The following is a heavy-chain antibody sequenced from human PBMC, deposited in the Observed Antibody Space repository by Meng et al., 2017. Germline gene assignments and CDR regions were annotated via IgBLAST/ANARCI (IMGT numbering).Heavy chain of an antibody. V-gene: IGHV3-11*01. J-gene: IGHJ4*02. CDR1: GFTFSDYY. CDR2: ISSSGSTI. Sequence: GESLKISCAASGFTFSDYYMSWIRQAPGKGLEWVSYISSSGSTIYYADSVKGRFTISRDNAKNSLYPQMNSLRAEDTAVYYCARLLDYYDSSGYYYGLDYFDYWGQGTLVTVSS. CDR3: ARLLDYYDSSGYYYGLDYFDY. D-gene: IGHD3-22*01.